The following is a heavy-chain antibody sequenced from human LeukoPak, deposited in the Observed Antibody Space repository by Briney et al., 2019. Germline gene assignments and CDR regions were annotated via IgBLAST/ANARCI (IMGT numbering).Heavy chain of an antibody. V-gene: IGHV1-2*02. CDR1: GYTFTTYY. Sequence: ASVKVSCKASGYTFTTYYIHWVRQAPVQGLEWMGWINPDSGGTNYAQKFQGRVTMTRDTSISTVYMDLSMLRSDDTAMYYCVREARAGNWFDPWGQGTLVIVSS. CDR3: VREARAGNWFDP. CDR2: INPDSGGT. J-gene: IGHJ5*02.